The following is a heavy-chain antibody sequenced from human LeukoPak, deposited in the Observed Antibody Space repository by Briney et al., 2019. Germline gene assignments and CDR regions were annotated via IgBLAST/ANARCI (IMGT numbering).Heavy chain of an antibody. D-gene: IGHD3-10*01. CDR2: IYHTGST. J-gene: IGHJ4*02. CDR3: ARDYYGSIDY. V-gene: IGHV4-30-2*01. CDR1: GASISSGTYS. Sequence: SETLSLTCTVSGASISSGTYSWSWIRQPPGEGLEWIGYIYHTGSTYYNPSLKSRVTISVDTSKNQFSLKLSSVTAADTAVYYCARDYYGSIDYWGQGTLVTVSS.